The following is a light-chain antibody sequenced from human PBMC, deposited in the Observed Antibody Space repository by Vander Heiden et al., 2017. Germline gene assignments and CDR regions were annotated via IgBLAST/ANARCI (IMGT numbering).Light chain of an antibody. J-gene: IGLJ2*01. CDR1: SSDVGGYNY. Sequence: QSALTQPASVSGSPGQSITISCTGTSSDVGGYNYVSWYQQHPGKAPKLMVYDVSNRPSGVSNRFSGSKSGNTASLTIPGVQAEDEADYYCSSYKRSSTHVVFGGGTKLTVL. V-gene: IGLV2-14*01. CDR3: SSYKRSSTHVV. CDR2: DVS.